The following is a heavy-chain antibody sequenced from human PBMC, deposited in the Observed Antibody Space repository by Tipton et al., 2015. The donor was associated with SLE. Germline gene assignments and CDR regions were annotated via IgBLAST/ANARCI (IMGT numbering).Heavy chain of an antibody. V-gene: IGHV3-48*01. D-gene: IGHD1-1*01. CDR2: ISSSSNTI. Sequence: SLRLSCAASGFTFSCYSMNWVRQAPGKGLEWVSYISSSSNTIYYADSVKGRFTISRDNAKNSLYLQMNSLRAEDTAVYYCAKGGTILDYWGQGTLVTVSS. J-gene: IGHJ4*02. CDR1: GFTFSCYS. CDR3: AKGGTILDY.